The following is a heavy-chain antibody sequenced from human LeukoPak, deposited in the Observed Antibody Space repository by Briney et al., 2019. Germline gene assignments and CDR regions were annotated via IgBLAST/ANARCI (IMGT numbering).Heavy chain of an antibody. V-gene: IGHV1-46*01. CDR1: GYTFTSYY. J-gene: IGHJ6*03. CDR2: INPSGGST. Sequence: ASVKVSCKASGYTFTSYYMHWVRQAPGQGLEWMGIINPSGGSTSYAQKFQGRVTMTRDTSTSTVYMELSSLRSEDTAVYYCARDRTPRYDFYSGGYMDVWGKGTTVTVSS. D-gene: IGHD3-3*01. CDR3: ARDRTPRYDFYSGGYMDV.